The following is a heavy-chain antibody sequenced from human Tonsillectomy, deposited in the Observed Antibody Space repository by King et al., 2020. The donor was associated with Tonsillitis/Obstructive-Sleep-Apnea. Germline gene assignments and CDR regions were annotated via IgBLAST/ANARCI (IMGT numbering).Heavy chain of an antibody. J-gene: IGHJ4*02. D-gene: IGHD2-15*01. CDR3: AKDIGYCSGGSCQVGYYFDY. V-gene: IGHV3-43*01. CDR2: ISWDGGNT. Sequence: VKLVESGGVVVQPGGSLRLSCAASGFTFDDYTMHWVRQATGKGLEWVSLISWDGGNTYYADSVKGRFTISRDNSKNSLYLQMNSLRTEDTALYYCAKDIGYCSGGSCQVGYYFDYGGQGTLVTVSS. CDR1: GFTFDDYT.